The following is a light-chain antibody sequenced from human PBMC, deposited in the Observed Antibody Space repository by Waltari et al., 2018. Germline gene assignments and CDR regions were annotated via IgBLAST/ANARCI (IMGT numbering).Light chain of an antibody. J-gene: IGLJ2*01. Sequence: QSALTQPASVSCSPGQSITISCTGTSSDVGSHNPVSCYKQHPGKDPKLMIYENSKRPAGLSNRFSGSKSGNTASLTISGLQAEDEADYYCCSYAAGGSSVLFGGGTKLTVL. CDR1: SSDVGSHNP. V-gene: IGLV2-23*01. CDR3: CSYAAGGSSVL. CDR2: ENS.